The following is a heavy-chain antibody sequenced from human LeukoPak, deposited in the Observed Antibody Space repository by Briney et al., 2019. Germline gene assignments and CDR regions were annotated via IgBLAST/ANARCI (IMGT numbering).Heavy chain of an antibody. CDR2: IYTTGST. CDR3: AREDSGSYYNYYYFYMDV. CDR1: GGSISSDY. J-gene: IGHJ6*03. V-gene: IGHV4-4*07. Sequence: PSETLSLTCTVSGGSISSDYWSWIRQPAGKGLEWIGRIYTTGSTNYNPSLKSRVTLSVDTSKTQFSLRLSSVTAADTAVYYCAREDSGSYYNYYYFYMDVWGKGTTVTISS. D-gene: IGHD3-10*01.